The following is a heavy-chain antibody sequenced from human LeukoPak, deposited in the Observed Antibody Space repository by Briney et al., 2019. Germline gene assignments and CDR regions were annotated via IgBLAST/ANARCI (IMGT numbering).Heavy chain of an antibody. CDR2: INSDGSST. J-gene: IGHJ3*02. Sequence: HTGGSLRLSCAASGFTFSSYWMHWVRQAPGKGLVWVSRINSDGSSTSYADSVKGRFTISRDNAKNTLYLQMNSLRAEDTAVYYCARVTRWLQFSFGSAFDIWGQGTMVTVSS. D-gene: IGHD5-24*01. CDR1: GFTFSSYW. CDR3: ARVTRWLQFSFGSAFDI. V-gene: IGHV3-74*01.